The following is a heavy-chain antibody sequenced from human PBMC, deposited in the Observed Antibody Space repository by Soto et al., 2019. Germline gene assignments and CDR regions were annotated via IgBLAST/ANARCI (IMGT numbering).Heavy chain of an antibody. Sequence: QVQLVESGGGVVQPGRSLRLSCAASGFTFSSYGMHWVRQAPGKGLEWVAVISYDGSNKYYADSVKGRFTISRDNSKNTLYLTMNSLRAEDTAVYYCAKVRPRMTTVLYYFDYWGQGTLVTVSS. CDR2: ISYDGSNK. J-gene: IGHJ4*02. V-gene: IGHV3-30*18. CDR3: AKVRPRMTTVLYYFDY. D-gene: IGHD4-17*01. CDR1: GFTFSSYG.